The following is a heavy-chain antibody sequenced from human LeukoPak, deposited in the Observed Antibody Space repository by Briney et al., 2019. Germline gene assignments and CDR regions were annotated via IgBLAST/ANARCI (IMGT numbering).Heavy chain of an antibody. Sequence: GRSLRLSCAASGFTFSSYAMHWVRQAPGKGLEWVAVISYDGSNKYYADSVKGRFTISRDNSKNTLYLQMNSLRAEDTAVYYCARDPAGRGGALDIWGQGTMVTVSS. J-gene: IGHJ3*02. CDR2: ISYDGSNK. CDR1: GFTFSSYA. CDR3: ARDPAGRGGALDI. D-gene: IGHD3-10*01. V-gene: IGHV3-30-3*01.